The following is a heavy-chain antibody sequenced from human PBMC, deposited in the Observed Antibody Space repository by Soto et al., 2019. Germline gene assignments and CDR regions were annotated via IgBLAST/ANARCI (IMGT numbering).Heavy chain of an antibody. D-gene: IGHD3-3*01. Sequence: QVQLQESGPGLVKPSETLSLTCTVSGGSISSYYWSWIRQPPGKGLEWIGYIYYSGSTNYNPSLKSRVTISVDTSKNQFSLKLSSVTDADTAVYYCARDQRFVEWPNFDYWGQGTLVTVSS. CDR1: GGSISSYY. CDR2: IYYSGST. J-gene: IGHJ4*02. CDR3: ARDQRFVEWPNFDY. V-gene: IGHV4-59*01.